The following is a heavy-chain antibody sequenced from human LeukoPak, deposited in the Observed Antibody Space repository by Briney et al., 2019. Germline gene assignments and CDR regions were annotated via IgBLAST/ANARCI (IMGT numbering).Heavy chain of an antibody. CDR3: ARDLGGNYLTYYYYYYMDV. CDR1: GFTFSSYS. Sequence: PGGSLRLSCAASGFTFSSYSMNWVRQAPGKGLEWVSSISSSSSYIYYADSVKGRFTISRDNAKNSLYLQMNSLRAEDTAVYYCARDLGGNYLTYYYYYYMDVWGKGTTVAVSS. J-gene: IGHJ6*03. V-gene: IGHV3-21*01. D-gene: IGHD1-26*01. CDR2: ISSSSSYI.